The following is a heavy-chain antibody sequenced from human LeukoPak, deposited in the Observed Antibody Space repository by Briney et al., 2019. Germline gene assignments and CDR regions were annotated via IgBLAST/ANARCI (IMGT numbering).Heavy chain of an antibody. D-gene: IGHD3-22*01. J-gene: IGHJ4*02. V-gene: IGHV3-23*01. Sequence: GGSLRLSCAASGFTFSSYAMSRVRQAPGKGLEWVSAISGSGGSTYYADSVKGQFTISRDNSKNTLYLQMNSLRAEDTAVYYCAKDVGRDSSGYYYGYWGQGTLVTVSS. CDR1: GFTFSSYA. CDR3: AKDVGRDSSGYYYGY. CDR2: ISGSGGST.